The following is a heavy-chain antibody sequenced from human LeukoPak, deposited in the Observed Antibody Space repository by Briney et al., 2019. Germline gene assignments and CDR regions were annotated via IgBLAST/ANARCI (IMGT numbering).Heavy chain of an antibody. Sequence: GGSLRLSCAASGFTFSSYGMHWVRQAPGKGLEWVAVISYDGSNKYYADSVKGRFTISRDNSKNTLYLQMNSLRAEDTAVYYCANCRSGFDCWGQGTLVTVSS. V-gene: IGHV3-30*18. CDR1: GFTFSSYG. D-gene: IGHD2-2*01. CDR2: ISYDGSNK. J-gene: IGHJ4*02. CDR3: ANCRSGFDC.